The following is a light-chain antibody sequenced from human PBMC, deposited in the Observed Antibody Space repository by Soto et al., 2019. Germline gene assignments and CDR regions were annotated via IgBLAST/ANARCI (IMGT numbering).Light chain of an antibody. CDR2: KAS. J-gene: IGKJ1*01. Sequence: SRSPSTLSAYVGDRVTITCRASQSISSWLAWYQQKPGKAPKLLIYKASSLESGVPSRFSGSGSGTEFTLTISSLQPDDFATYSAQQYRTSGQGAKVDIK. V-gene: IGKV1-5*03. CDR3: QQYRT. CDR1: QSISSW.